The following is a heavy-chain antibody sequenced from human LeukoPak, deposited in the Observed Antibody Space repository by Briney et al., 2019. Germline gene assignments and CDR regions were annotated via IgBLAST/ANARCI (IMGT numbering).Heavy chain of an antibody. CDR2: INHSGST. CDR1: GGSFSGYY. CDR3: ARDRRTSSSWYEVYYYYMDV. Sequence: SETLSLTCAVYGGSFSGYYWSWIRQPPGKGLEWIGEINHSGSTNYNPSLKSRVTISVDTSKNQFSLKLSSVTAADTAVYYCARDRRTSSSWYEVYYYYMDVWGKGTTVTVSS. V-gene: IGHV4-34*01. D-gene: IGHD6-13*01. J-gene: IGHJ6*03.